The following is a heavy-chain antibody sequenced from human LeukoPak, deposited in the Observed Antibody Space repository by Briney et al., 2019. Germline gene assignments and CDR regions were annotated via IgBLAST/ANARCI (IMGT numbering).Heavy chain of an antibody. J-gene: IGHJ4*02. CDR3: ARSFEPAADLDY. D-gene: IGHD2-2*01. V-gene: IGHV4-39*01. Sequence: PSETLSLTCTVSGGSISSSSYFWAWIRQPPGRGLEWIGSIYYSGSTYYNPSLKSRVTISVDTSKNQFSLKLSSVTAADTAVYYCARSFEPAADLDYWGQGTLVTVSS. CDR1: GGSISSSSYF. CDR2: IYYSGST.